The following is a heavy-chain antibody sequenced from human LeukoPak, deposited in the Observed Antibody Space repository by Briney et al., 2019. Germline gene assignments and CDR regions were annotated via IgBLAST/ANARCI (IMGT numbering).Heavy chain of an antibody. CDR1: GFTFTTFW. D-gene: IGHD2-15*01. Sequence: PGGSLRLSCATSGFTFTTFWMHWVRHAPGKGLVWVSRINHDGTSANYADSVKGRFTISRDNAKNTVYLQMNSLRVEDTALYYCARGGYCSGGSCKDYYMDVWGKGTTVTISS. J-gene: IGHJ6*03. CDR2: INHDGTSA. CDR3: ARGGYCSGGSCKDYYMDV. V-gene: IGHV3-74*01.